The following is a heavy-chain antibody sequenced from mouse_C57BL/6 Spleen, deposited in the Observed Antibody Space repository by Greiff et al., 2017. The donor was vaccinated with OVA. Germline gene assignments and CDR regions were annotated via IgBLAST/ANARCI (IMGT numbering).Heavy chain of an antibody. CDR3: TRTLITTVVATNFDY. V-gene: IGHV1-5*01. J-gene: IGHJ2*01. D-gene: IGHD1-1*01. CDR2: IYPGNSDT. CDR1: GYTFTSYW. Sequence: EVQLQQSGTVLARPGASVKMSCKTSGYTFTSYWMHWVKQRPGQGLEWIGAIYPGNSDTSSNQKFQGKAKLTAVTSASTAYMELSSLTNEDSAVNDGTRTLITTVVATNFDYWGQGTTLTVSS.